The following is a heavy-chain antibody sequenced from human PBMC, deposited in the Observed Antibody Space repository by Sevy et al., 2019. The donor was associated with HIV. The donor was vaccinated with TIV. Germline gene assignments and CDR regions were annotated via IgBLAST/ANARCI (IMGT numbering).Heavy chain of an antibody. D-gene: IGHD2-15*01. CDR1: GYTFTSFG. Sequence: ASVKVSCKASGYTFTSFGITWVRQAPGQGLEWVGWVSPYKGKKKYAQKPQGTVNMTTETSTSTAYLELRSLRSDDTAVDYCARPFCSGGSCYRWYFDFWGQGTLVTVSS. J-gene: IGHJ4*02. V-gene: IGHV1-18*01. CDR3: ARPFCSGGSCYRWYFDF. CDR2: VSPYKGKK.